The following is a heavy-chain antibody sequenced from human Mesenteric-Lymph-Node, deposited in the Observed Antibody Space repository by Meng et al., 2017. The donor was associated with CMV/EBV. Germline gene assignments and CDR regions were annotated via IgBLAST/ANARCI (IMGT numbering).Heavy chain of an antibody. J-gene: IGHJ4*02. CDR3: ARQEYYYDSSAYLYYFDY. CDR2: IIPILGIA. V-gene: IGHV1-69*10. CDR1: GGTFSSYA. D-gene: IGHD3-22*01. Sequence: SVKVSCKASGGTFSSYAISWVRQAPGQGLEWMGGIIPILGIANYAQKFQGRVTITADKSTSTAYMELSSLRSEDTAVYYCARQEYYYDSSAYLYYFDYWGQGTLVTVSS.